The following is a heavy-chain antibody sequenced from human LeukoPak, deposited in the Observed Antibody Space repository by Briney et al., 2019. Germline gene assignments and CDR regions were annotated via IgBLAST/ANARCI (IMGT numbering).Heavy chain of an antibody. CDR2: VYNSGGT. Sequence: SETLSLTCSVSGDSVTSTYWSWVRQPPGKGLEWFGNVYNSGGTNYNPSLKSRVTISMDTSKNQFSLKLTSVTAADTAVYFCAREHDYGRFDFWGQGTLVVVSS. J-gene: IGHJ4*02. CDR3: AREHDYGRFDF. D-gene: IGHD4-17*01. V-gene: IGHV4-59*02. CDR1: GDSVTSTY.